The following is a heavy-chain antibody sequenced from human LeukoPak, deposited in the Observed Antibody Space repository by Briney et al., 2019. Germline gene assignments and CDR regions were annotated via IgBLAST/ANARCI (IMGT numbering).Heavy chain of an antibody. J-gene: IGHJ1*01. V-gene: IGHV3-23*01. CDR2: ILGSGSGDVT. Sequence: GGSLRLSCAASGFIFGTFTMNWVRQAPGKGLEWLSGILGSGSGDVTYYADSVKGRFTISRDNSRDTLFLQMNSLRAEDTAVYYCAKPLCSSTSCYPGRYFQHWGQGTLVTVSS. D-gene: IGHD2-2*01. CDR3: AKPLCSSTSCYPGRYFQH. CDR1: GFIFGTFT.